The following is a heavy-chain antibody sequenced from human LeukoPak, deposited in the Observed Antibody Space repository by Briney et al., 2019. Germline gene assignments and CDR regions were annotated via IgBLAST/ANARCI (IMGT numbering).Heavy chain of an antibody. CDR2: ISAYNGNT. Sequence: ASVKVSCKASGYTFTSYGISWVRQAPGQGLEWMGWISAYNGNTNYAQKLQGRVTMTTDTSTSTAYMELRSLRSDDTAVYYCARNGWLGEYQLPKDYYYYYMDVWGKGTTVTVSS. CDR1: GYTFTSYG. D-gene: IGHD2-2*01. V-gene: IGHV1-18*01. CDR3: ARNGWLGEYQLPKDYYYYYMDV. J-gene: IGHJ6*03.